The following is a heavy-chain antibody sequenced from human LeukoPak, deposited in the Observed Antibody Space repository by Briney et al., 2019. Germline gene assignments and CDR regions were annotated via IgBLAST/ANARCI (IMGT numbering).Heavy chain of an antibody. CDR1: GFTFSSYW. D-gene: IGHD6-19*01. V-gene: IGHV3-74*01. Sequence: GGSLRLSCAASGFTFSSYWMHWVRQAPGKGLVWVSRINSDRSSTSYADSVKGRFTISRDNAKNTLYLQMNSLRAEDTAVYYCARAARGSGWYYFDYWGQGTLVTVSS. CDR3: ARAARGSGWYYFDY. J-gene: IGHJ4*02. CDR2: INSDRSST.